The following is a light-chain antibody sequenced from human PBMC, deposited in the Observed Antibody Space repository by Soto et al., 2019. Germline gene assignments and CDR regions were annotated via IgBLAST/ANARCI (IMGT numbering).Light chain of an antibody. V-gene: IGKV3-11*01. CDR3: HHRSNWPHPVT. Sequence: EILMTQSPATLSLSPGERVTLSCRASQSVGNYLAWYQQKPGQAPRLLIYDASNRATGIPARFSGTGSGTDFALTIACLVPEDFAVYYCHHRSNWPHPVTFGQGTRLEIK. J-gene: IGKJ5*01. CDR2: DAS. CDR1: QSVGNY.